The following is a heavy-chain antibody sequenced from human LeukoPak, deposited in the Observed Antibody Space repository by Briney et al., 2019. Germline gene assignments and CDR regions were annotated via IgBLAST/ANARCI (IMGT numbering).Heavy chain of an antibody. Sequence: SETLSLTCTVSGDSISSYYWSWIRQPPGKGLEWIGYIYYSGSTNYNPSLKSRVTISVDTSKNQFSLKLSSVTAAGTAVYYCATQYCSSTSCSYPFDPWGQGTLVTVSS. CDR3: ATQYCSSTSCSYPFDP. CDR1: GDSISSYY. D-gene: IGHD2-2*01. CDR2: IYYSGST. V-gene: IGHV4-59*01. J-gene: IGHJ5*02.